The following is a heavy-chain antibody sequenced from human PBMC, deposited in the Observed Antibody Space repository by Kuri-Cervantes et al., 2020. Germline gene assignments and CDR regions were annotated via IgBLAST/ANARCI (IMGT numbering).Heavy chain of an antibody. D-gene: IGHD3-9*01. CDR1: GFTFSSYA. Sequence: GGSLRLSCAASGFTFSSYAMHWVRQAPGKGLEWVAVISYDGSNKYYADSVKGRFTISRDNSKNTLYLQMNSLRAEDTAVYYCARGPLRYFDWLLYSPAEGDNWFDPWGQGTLVTVSS. CDR3: ARGPLRYFDWLLYSPAEGDNWFDP. V-gene: IGHV3-30-3*01. J-gene: IGHJ5*02. CDR2: ISYDGSNK.